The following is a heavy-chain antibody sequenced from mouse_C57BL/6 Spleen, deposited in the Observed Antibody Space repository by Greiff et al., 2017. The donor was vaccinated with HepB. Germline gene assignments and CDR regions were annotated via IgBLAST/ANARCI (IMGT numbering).Heavy chain of an antibody. Sequence: QVHVKQPGAELVKPGASVKLSCKASGYTFTSYWMHWVKQRPGQGLEWIGMIHPNSGSTNYNEKFKSKATLTVDKSSSTAYMQLSSLTSEDSAVYYCARDWEGQDYFDYWGQGTTLTVSS. J-gene: IGHJ2*01. V-gene: IGHV1-64*01. CDR3: ARDWEGQDYFDY. CDR1: GYTFTSYW. D-gene: IGHD3-3*01. CDR2: IHPNSGST.